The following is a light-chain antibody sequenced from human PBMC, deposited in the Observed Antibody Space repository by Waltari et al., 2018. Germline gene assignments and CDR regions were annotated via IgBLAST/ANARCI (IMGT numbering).Light chain of an antibody. CDR3: QQRSNWPPEVT. CDR1: QSVSSY. V-gene: IGKV3-11*01. CDR2: DAS. Sequence: EIVLTRSPATLSLSPGERATRSCRASQSVSSYLAWYQQIPGQAPRLLIFDASKRATGIPARFSGSGSGTDFTLTISYLEPEDSAVYYCQQRSNWPPEVTFGQGTRLEIK. J-gene: IGKJ5*01.